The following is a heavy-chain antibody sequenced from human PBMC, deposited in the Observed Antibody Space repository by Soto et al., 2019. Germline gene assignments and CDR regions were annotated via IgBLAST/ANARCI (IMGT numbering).Heavy chain of an antibody. D-gene: IGHD4-17*01. V-gene: IGHV4-31*03. CDR2: ISYSGST. CDR1: GGSISSGGYY. J-gene: IGHJ6*02. Sequence: QVQLQESGPGLVKPSQTLSLTCTVSGGSISSGGYYWSWIRQHPGKGLEWIGYISYSGSTNYNPYLKSRVTISLDTSKNRFSLKLSSVTAADTAVYYCARDRGRTVTTSYYQYYGMDVWGQGTTVTVSS. CDR3: ARDRGRTVTTSYYQYYGMDV.